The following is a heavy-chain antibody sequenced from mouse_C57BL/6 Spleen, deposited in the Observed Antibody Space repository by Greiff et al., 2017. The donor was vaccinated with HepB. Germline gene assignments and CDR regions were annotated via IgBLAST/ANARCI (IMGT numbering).Heavy chain of an antibody. J-gene: IGHJ1*03. V-gene: IGHV5-4*03. CDR2: ISDGGSYT. CDR3: ARRGGYYGSSPWYFDV. CDR1: GFTFSSYA. D-gene: IGHD1-1*01. Sequence: EVKVVESGGGLVKPGGSLKLSCAASGFTFSSYAMSWVRQTPEKRLEWVATISDGGSYTYYPDNVKGRFTISRDNAKNNLYLQMSHLKSEDTAMYYCARRGGYYGSSPWYFDVWGTGTTVTVSS.